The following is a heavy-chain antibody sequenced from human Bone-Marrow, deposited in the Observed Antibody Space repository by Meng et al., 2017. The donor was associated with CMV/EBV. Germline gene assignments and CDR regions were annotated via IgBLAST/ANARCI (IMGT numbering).Heavy chain of an antibody. D-gene: IGHD6-13*01. J-gene: IGHJ6*02. V-gene: IGHV4-34*01. CDR1: GGSFSGYY. CDR3: ARDSERTYSSSWYRSYYYYYYGMDV. Sequence: SETLSLTCAVYGGSFSGYYWSWIRQPPGKGLEWIGEINHSGSTNYNPSLKSRVTISVDTSKNQFSLKLSSVTAADTAVYYCARDSERTYSSSWYRSYYYYYYGMDVWGQGTTVTVSS. CDR2: INHSGST.